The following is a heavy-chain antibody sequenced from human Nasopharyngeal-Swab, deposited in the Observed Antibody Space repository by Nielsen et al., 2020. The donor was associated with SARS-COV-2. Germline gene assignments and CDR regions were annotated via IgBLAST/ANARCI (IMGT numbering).Heavy chain of an antibody. Sequence: LSLTCTVSGGSISSGGYYWSWIRQAPGKGLEWVSYISTSSTYTSYADSVKGRFTISRDNTKNSLYLQMNSLRAEDTAVYYCARSGVAMVRGVISPCAFDIWGQGTMVTVSS. V-gene: IGHV3-11*06. D-gene: IGHD3-10*01. CDR3: ARSGVAMVRGVISPCAFDI. J-gene: IGHJ3*02. CDR2: ISTSSTYT. CDR1: GGSISSGGYY.